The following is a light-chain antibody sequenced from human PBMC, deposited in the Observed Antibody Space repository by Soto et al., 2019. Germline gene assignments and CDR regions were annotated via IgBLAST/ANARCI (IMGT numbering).Light chain of an antibody. V-gene: IGKV3-11*01. CDR3: QQRYYWPCT. CDR1: QSVSSQ. J-gene: IGKJ1*01. CDR2: DVS. Sequence: VVLAQSPATLSLSPGERASLSCRASQSVSSQLAWYQQKPGQAPRLLIYDVSNRDTGISARFSGSGSGTDFTLTIGSLEPEDFAVYYCQQRYYWPCTFGQGTKVDIK.